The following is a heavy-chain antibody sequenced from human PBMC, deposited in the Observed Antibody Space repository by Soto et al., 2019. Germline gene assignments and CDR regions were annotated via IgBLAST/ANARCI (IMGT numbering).Heavy chain of an antibody. J-gene: IGHJ4*02. CDR1: GFTFSSYA. CDR2: ISGSGGST. Sequence: GGSLRLSCAASGFTFSSYAMSWVRQAPGKGLEWVSAISGSGGSTYYADSVKGRFTISRDNSKNTLYLQMNSLRAEDTAVYYCASKTTIGYCSSTSCYTYDYWGQGTLVTVSS. CDR3: ASKTTIGYCSSTSCYTYDY. V-gene: IGHV3-23*01. D-gene: IGHD2-2*02.